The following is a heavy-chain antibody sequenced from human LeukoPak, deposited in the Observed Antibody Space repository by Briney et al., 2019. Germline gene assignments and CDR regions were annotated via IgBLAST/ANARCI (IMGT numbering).Heavy chain of an antibody. V-gene: IGHV1-24*01. D-gene: IGHD6-13*01. CDR1: GYTLTELS. CDR2: FDPEDGET. Sequence: GASVKVSCKVSGYTLTELSMHWVRQAPGKGLEWMGGFDPEDGETIYAQKFQGRVTMTEDTSTDTAYMELSSLRSEDTAVYYCAATASAAGTFDYWGQGTLVTVPS. J-gene: IGHJ4*02. CDR3: AATASAAGTFDY.